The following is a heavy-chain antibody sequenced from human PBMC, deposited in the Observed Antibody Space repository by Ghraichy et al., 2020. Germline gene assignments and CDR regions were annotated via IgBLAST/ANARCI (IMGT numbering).Heavy chain of an antibody. CDR2: IYYSGST. J-gene: IGHJ4*02. Sequence: LSLTCTVSGGSISSYYWSWIRQPPGKGLEWIGYIYYSGSTNYNPSLKSRVTISVDTSKNQFSLKLSSVTAADTAVYYYAIGRNSGYVGYWGQGTLVTVSS. CDR3: AIGRNSGYVGY. D-gene: IGHD1-26*01. CDR1: GGSISSYY. V-gene: IGHV4-59*01.